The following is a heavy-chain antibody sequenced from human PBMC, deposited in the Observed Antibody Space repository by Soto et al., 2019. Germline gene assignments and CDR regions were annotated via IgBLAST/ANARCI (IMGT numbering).Heavy chain of an antibody. CDR2: ISGSGGST. J-gene: IGHJ3*02. D-gene: IGHD5-18*01. Sequence: GGSLRLSCAASGFTFSSYAMSWVRQAPGKGLEWVSAISGSGGSTYYADSVKGRFTISGDNSKNTLYLQMNSLRAEDTAVYYCAKDLEEYSYGDAFDIWGQGTMVTVSS. CDR1: GFTFSSYA. CDR3: AKDLEEYSYGDAFDI. V-gene: IGHV3-23*01.